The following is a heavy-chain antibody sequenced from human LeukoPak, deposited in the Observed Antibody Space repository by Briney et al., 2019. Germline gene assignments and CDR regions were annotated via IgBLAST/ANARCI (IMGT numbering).Heavy chain of an antibody. CDR1: GFTFSSYS. CDR2: IKQDGSEK. D-gene: IGHD3-10*01. CDR3: ARDRGFEYDDTGSFDY. V-gene: IGHV3-7*01. Sequence: PGGSLRLSCAASGFTFSSYSMNWVRQAPGKGLEWVANIKQDGSEKYYVDSVKGRFTISRDNPENSLYLQMNSLRAEDTAVYYCARDRGFEYDDTGSFDYWGQGTLVTVSS. J-gene: IGHJ4*02.